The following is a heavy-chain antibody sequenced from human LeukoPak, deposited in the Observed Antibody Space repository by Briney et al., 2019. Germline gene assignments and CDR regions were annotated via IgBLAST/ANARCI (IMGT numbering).Heavy chain of an antibody. V-gene: IGHV3-43D*04. Sequence: GLLRLSCAASGFPFDDYAMHWVRQAQGKGLEWVSLIIWDGGSTYYADSVKGRFTISRDNSKNSLYLQMNSLRAEDTALYYCAKDREVAGYYYYYGMDVWGKGTTVTVSS. J-gene: IGHJ6*04. CDR3: AKDREVAGYYYYYGMDV. CDR1: GFPFDDYA. D-gene: IGHD2-15*01. CDR2: IIWDGGST.